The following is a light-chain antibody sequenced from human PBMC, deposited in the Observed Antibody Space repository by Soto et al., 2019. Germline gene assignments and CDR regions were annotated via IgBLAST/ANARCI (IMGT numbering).Light chain of an antibody. Sequence: AIRMTQSPSSFSASTGDRVTITCRASQGISSYLAWYQQKPGKAPKLLIDAASTLQSGVPSRFSGSGSGTDFTLTISCLQSEDFATYYCQQYYSYPPTVGQGTKVDIK. CDR1: QGISSY. J-gene: IGKJ1*01. V-gene: IGKV1-8*01. CDR3: QQYYSYPPT. CDR2: AAS.